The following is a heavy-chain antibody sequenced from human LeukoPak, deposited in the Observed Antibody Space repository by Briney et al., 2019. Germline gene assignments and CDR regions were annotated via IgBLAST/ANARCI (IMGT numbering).Heavy chain of an antibody. Sequence: PSGTLSLTCAVSGGSISSSNWWSWVRQPPGKGLEWIGEIYHSGSTNYNPSLKSRVTISVDKSKNQFSLKLSSVTAADTAVYYCARAPGTVTTGYFDYWGQGTLVTVSS. CDR3: ARAPGTVTTGYFDY. CDR2: IYHSGST. V-gene: IGHV4-4*02. J-gene: IGHJ4*02. CDR1: GGSISSSNW. D-gene: IGHD4-17*01.